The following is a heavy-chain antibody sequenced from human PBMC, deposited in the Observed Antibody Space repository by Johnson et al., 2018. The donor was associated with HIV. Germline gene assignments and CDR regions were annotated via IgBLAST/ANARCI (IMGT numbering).Heavy chain of an antibody. V-gene: IGHV3-74*01. CDR3: ARKVVVVAAAAGDAFDI. J-gene: IGHJ3*02. D-gene: IGHD2-15*01. CDR2: INSDGSST. CDR1: GFTFSSYW. Sequence: VQLVESGGGLVQPGGSLRLSCAVSGFTFSSYWMHWVRQAPGKGLVWVSRINSDGSSTSYADSVKGRFTISRDNAKNTLYLQMNSLRAEDTAVYYCARKVVVVAAAAGDAFDIWGQGTMVTVSS.